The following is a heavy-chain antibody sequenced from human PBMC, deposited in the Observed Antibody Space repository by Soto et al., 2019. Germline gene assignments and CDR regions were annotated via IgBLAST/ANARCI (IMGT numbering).Heavy chain of an antibody. CDR3: ARAWVGSGSYYYHYGLAV. CDR2: INHSGST. J-gene: IGHJ6*02. D-gene: IGHD3-10*01. V-gene: IGHV4-34*01. Sequence: SEARSVTCSVSGGSISRYYWRWFRQPPGKGLEWIGEINHSGSTNYNPSLKSRVTISVDTSKNQFSLKLSSVTAADTAVYYCARAWVGSGSYYYHYGLAVRRQGTSDTGSS. CDR1: GGSISRYY.